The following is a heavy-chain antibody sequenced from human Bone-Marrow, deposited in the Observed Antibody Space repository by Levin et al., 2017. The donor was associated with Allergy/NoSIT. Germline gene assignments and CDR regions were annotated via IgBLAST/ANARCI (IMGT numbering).Heavy chain of an antibody. V-gene: IGHV3-48*03. CDR2: ISTSGNTR. D-gene: IGHD3-10*01. Sequence: HTGGSLRLSCAASGFSFSTHEMNWVRQAPGKGLEWVSFISTSGNTRYYADSVKGRFTISTDTANNSLFLQMNNLRAEDTAVYYCARSGDNAGSGTYLDSWGQGTLVTVSS. CDR1: GFSFSTHE. CDR3: ARSGDNAGSGTYLDS. J-gene: IGHJ4*02.